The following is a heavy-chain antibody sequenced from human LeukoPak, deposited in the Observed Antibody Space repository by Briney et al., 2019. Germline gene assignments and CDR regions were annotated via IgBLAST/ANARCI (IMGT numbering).Heavy chain of an antibody. D-gene: IGHD4-17*01. CDR1: GYTFTSYG. J-gene: IGHJ4*02. CDR2: ISAYNGNT. Sequence: ASVKVSCKASGYTFTSYGISWVRQAPGQGLEWMGWISAYNGNTNYAQKLQGRVTMTTDTSTSTAYMELRSLRSDDTAVYYCARGKRPLAVTTGLDYWGQGTLVTVSS. CDR3: ARGKRPLAVTTGLDY. V-gene: IGHV1-18*04.